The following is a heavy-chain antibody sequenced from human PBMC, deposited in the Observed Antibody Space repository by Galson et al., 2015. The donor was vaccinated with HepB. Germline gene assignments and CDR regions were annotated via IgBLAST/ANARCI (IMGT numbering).Heavy chain of an antibody. J-gene: IGHJ4*02. CDR1: GFTFSDFG. D-gene: IGHD2-8*02. V-gene: IGHV3-33*01. Sequence: SLRLSCAASGFTFSDFGMHWVRQAPGKGLEWAAVIWHDGSNQYYADSVKGRFTISRDNSKKTLHLQMNSLGAEDTAVYHCATEDCTGGLCLGHWGQGTLVTVSS. CDR2: IWHDGSNQ. CDR3: ATEDCTGGLCLGH.